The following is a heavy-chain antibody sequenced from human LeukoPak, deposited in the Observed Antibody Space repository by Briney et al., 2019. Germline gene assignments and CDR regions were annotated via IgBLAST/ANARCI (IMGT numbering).Heavy chain of an antibody. CDR2: IYSGGST. Sequence: GGSLRLSCAASGSTFSSNYMSWVRQAPGKGLEWVSVIYSGGSTYYADSVKGRFTISRDNSKNTLYLQMNSLRAEDTAVYYCASSTSYYYYGMDVWGQGTTVTVSS. J-gene: IGHJ6*02. CDR3: ASSTSYYYYGMDV. V-gene: IGHV3-66*01. CDR1: GSTFSSNY.